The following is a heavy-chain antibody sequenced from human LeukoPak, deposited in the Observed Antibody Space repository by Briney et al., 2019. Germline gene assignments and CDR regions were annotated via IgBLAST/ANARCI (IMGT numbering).Heavy chain of an antibody. V-gene: IGHV4-61*01. D-gene: IGHD2-2*01. J-gene: IGHJ3*02. Sequence: SETLSLTCTVSGGSISSGSYYWSWIRQPPGKGLEWIGYIYYSGSTNYNPSLKSRVTISVDTSKNQFSLKLSSVTAADTAVYYCARVVPAAGAPHAFDIWGQGTMVTVSS. CDR2: IYYSGST. CDR1: GGSISSGSYY. CDR3: ARVVPAAGAPHAFDI.